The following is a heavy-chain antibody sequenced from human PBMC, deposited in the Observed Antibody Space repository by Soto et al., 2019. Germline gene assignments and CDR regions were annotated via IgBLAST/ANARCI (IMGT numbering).Heavy chain of an antibody. CDR1: GYRFSDYG. CDR3: ARESIRAMEYNGLDV. J-gene: IGHJ6*02. V-gene: IGHV1-18*01. Sequence: QVQLVQSGAEVKRAGASVKVSCKTSGYRFSDYGISWVRQAPGQGLEWMGWISAYNGNTKYAQKFKDRVTVTTDTSRSTGYLELRSLTSDDTAIYYCARESIRAMEYNGLDVWGQGTAVTVSS. CDR2: ISAYNGNT. D-gene: IGHD3-10*01.